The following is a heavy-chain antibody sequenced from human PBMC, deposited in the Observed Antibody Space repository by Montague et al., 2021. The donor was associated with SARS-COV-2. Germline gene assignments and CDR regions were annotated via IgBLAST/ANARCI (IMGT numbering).Heavy chain of an antibody. CDR1: GGSFSGYY. Sequence: SETLSLTCAVYGGSFSGYYWNWIRQLPGKGLQWIGDINHRGSTNYHPSPKSRVTISVDTTKNQFSLKLRSATAADTAVYYWAGGDATPWFDPWGQGTLVTVSS. J-gene: IGHJ5*02. V-gene: IGHV4-34*01. CDR2: INHRGST. CDR3: AGGDATPWFDP.